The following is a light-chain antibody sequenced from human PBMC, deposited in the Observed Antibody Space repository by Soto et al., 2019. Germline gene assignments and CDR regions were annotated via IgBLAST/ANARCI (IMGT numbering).Light chain of an antibody. J-gene: IGKJ2*01. CDR3: QQYGSSPMYT. CDR1: QSVSSSY. Sequence: EIVLTQSPGTLSLSPGERATLSCRASQSVSSSYLAWYQQKPGQAPRLLIYGASSRAAGIPDRFSGSGAGADFNLTISRLEPEDFAVYYCQQYGSSPMYTFGQGTKLEIK. V-gene: IGKV3-20*01. CDR2: GAS.